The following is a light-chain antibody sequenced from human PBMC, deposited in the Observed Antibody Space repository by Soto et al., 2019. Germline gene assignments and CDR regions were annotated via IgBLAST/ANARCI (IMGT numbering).Light chain of an antibody. J-gene: IGKJ5*01. CDR1: QSVSNDF. Sequence: EIVLTQSPGILSLSPGERATLSCRASQSVSNDFLAWYQQKPGQAPRLLIYRASSRAAGLPDRFSGSGSETEFTLTISTLQSEDFAVYYCQQYNKWPITFGQGTRLEI. CDR3: QQYNKWPIT. CDR2: RAS. V-gene: IGKV3-15*01.